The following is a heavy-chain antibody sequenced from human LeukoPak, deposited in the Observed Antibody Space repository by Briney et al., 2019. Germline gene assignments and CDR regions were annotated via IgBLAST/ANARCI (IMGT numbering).Heavy chain of an antibody. Sequence: ASVKLSCTASGYTLTGYYMHWVRQAPGQGLEWMGWINANSGGTNYAQTFKGRVTMTRATSVSTAYMELSKLRSDDTAVYYCARYLAAPYDAFDIWGQGKMVTVSS. V-gene: IGHV1-2*02. J-gene: IGHJ3*02. CDR2: INANSGGT. CDR1: GYTLTGYY. CDR3: ARYLAAPYDAFDI. D-gene: IGHD6-6*01.